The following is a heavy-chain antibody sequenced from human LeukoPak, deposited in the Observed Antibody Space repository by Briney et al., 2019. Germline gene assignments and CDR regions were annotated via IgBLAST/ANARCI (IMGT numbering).Heavy chain of an antibody. Sequence: PSETLSLTCTVSGGSISSGDYYWNWIRQPPGKGLEWIGYIYYSGSTYYNPSLKSRVTISVDTSKNQFSLKLSSVTAADTAVYYCARVIAARPMYYYYGMDVWGQGTTVTVSS. V-gene: IGHV4-30-4*01. CDR1: GGSISSGDYY. D-gene: IGHD6-6*01. CDR3: ARVIAARPMYYYYGMDV. CDR2: IYYSGST. J-gene: IGHJ6*02.